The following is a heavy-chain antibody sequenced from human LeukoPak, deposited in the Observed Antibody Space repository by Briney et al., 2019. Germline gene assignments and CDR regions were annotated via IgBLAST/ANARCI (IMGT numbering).Heavy chain of an antibody. V-gene: IGHV3-30*02. J-gene: IGHJ6*03. CDR3: AKDSDYGDAEVGYMDV. CDR1: GFTLSAHG. Sequence: PGGSLRLSCAASGFTLSAHGMHWVRQAPGKGLEWVAFIRYDGINKYYADSVKGRFTISRDSFKNTLYLQMNSLRAEDTAVYYCAKDSDYGDAEVGYMDVWGKGTTVTISS. CDR2: IRYDGINK. D-gene: IGHD4-17*01.